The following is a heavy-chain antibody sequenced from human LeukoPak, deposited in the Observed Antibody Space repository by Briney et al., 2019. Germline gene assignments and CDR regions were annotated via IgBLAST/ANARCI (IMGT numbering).Heavy chain of an antibody. Sequence: GGSLRLSCAASGFTFSSYSMNWVRQAPGKGLEWVSSISSSSSYIYYADSVKGRFTISRDNAKNSLYLQMNSLRAEDTAVYYCAMEGYSGNYPAYWGQGTLVTVSS. CDR1: GFTFSSYS. V-gene: IGHV3-21*01. J-gene: IGHJ4*02. CDR2: ISSSSSYI. CDR3: AMEGYSGNYPAY. D-gene: IGHD1-26*01.